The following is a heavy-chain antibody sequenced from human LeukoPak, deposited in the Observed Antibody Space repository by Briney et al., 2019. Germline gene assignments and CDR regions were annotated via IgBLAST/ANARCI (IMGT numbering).Heavy chain of an antibody. CDR2: IRYDGSNK. V-gene: IGHV3-30*02. CDR3: AKDPTHYRVWDYYETIGLSY. J-gene: IGHJ4*02. D-gene: IGHD3-22*01. CDR1: GFTFSTYS. Sequence: GGSLRLSCAASGFTFSTYSMNWVRQAPGKGLEWVAFIRYDGSNKYYADSVKGRFTISRDNSKNTLNLQMNSLRAEDTAVYYCAKDPTHYRVWDYYETIGLSYWGQGTLVTVSS.